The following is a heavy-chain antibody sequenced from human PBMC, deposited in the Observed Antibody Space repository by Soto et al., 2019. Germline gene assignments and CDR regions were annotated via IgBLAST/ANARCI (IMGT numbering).Heavy chain of an antibody. J-gene: IGHJ4*02. D-gene: IGHD5-12*01. CDR3: ARLQWLVGLEH. V-gene: IGHV3-7*01. CDR1: RFTFSNYW. CDR2: INQDGSEK. Sequence: EVQLVESGGGLVQPGGSLRLSCVASRFTFSNYWMTWVRQAPGKGLEWVANINQDGSEKDYVDSVKGRFTISRDNAKNSMYLQVSSLRVEDTAVYYCARLQWLVGLEHWGQGILVTVSS.